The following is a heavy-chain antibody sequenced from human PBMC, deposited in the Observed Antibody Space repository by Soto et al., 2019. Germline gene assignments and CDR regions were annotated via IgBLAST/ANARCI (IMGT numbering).Heavy chain of an antibody. CDR1: GLTFSSYG. Sequence: VQLVESGGGLVQPGRSLRLSCAASGLTFSSYGMHWVRQAPGKRLEWVAVIWYDGSNKYYADSVKGRFTISRDNSKNTLDLQMSSLSAEETAVYYCARDLSETAAMVEVPAGPTLDYWGQGSLVTVSS. CDR2: IWYDGSNK. V-gene: IGHV3-33*01. J-gene: IGHJ4*02. D-gene: IGHD5-18*01. CDR3: ARDLSETAAMVEVPAGPTLDY.